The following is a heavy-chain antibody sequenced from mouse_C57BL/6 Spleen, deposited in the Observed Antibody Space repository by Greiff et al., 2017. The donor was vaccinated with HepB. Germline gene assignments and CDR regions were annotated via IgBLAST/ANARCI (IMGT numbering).Heavy chain of an antibody. V-gene: IGHV3-6*01. J-gene: IGHJ1*03. CDR2: ISYDGSN. Sequence: ESGPGLVKPSQSLSLTCSVTGYSITSGYYWNWIRQFPGNKLEWMGYISYDGSNNYNPSLKNRISITRDTSKNQFFLMLNSVTTEDTATYYYARAEEYGNYENWDFDVWGTGTTVTVSS. CDR1: GYSITSGYY. CDR3: ARAEEYGNYENWDFDV. D-gene: IGHD2-1*01.